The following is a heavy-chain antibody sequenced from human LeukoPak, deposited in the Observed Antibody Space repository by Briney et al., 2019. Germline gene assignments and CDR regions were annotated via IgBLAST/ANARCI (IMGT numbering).Heavy chain of an antibody. CDR3: ARYYYDSSGYQYFDY. Sequence: PSETLSLTCTVSGVSSSSSYWSWIRQPPGKGLEWIGYIFYTGDSNHNPSLKSRVTMSVDTSKNQFSLKLSSVTAADTAVYYCARYYYDSSGYQYFDYWGQGTLVTVSS. CDR2: IFYTGDS. J-gene: IGHJ4*02. CDR1: GVSSSSSY. V-gene: IGHV4-59*12. D-gene: IGHD3-22*01.